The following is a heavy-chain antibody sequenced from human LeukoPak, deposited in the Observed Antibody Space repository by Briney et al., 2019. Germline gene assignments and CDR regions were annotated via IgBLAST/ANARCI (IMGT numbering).Heavy chain of an antibody. Sequence: GASVKVSCKASGYTFTDYYMHWVRQAPGQGLEWMGWINPNSGGTNYAQKFQGWVTMTRDTSISTAYMELSRLRSHDTAIYYCGRGTITGTTRGPTRLNDAFDIWGQGTMVTVSS. CDR2: INPNSGGT. CDR1: GYTFTDYY. V-gene: IGHV1-2*04. J-gene: IGHJ3*02. CDR3: GRGTITGTTRGPTRLNDAFDI. D-gene: IGHD1-20*01.